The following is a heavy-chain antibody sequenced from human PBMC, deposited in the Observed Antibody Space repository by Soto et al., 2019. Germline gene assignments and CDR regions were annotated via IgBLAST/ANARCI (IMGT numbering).Heavy chain of an antibody. CDR1: GGTFSSYT. V-gene: IGHV1-69*02. Sequence: SVKVSCKASGGTFSSYTISWVRQAPGQGLEWMGRIIPILGIANYAQKFQGRVTITADKSTSTAYMELSSLRSEDTAVYYCARGGNSSGWPQYYFDYWGQGTLVTVSS. J-gene: IGHJ4*02. CDR3: ARGGNSSGWPQYYFDY. D-gene: IGHD6-19*01. CDR2: IIPILGIA.